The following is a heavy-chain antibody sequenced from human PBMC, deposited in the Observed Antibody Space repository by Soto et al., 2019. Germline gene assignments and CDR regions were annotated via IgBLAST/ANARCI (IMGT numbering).Heavy chain of an antibody. CDR1: GGSISSGGYY. J-gene: IGHJ4*02. Sequence: QVQLQESGPGLVKPSQTLSLTCTVSGGSISSGGYYWSWIRQHPGKGLEWIGYIYYSGSTYYNPSLKRRVTISVDTSKNQFSLKLSSVTAADTAVYYCASANYDFWSGYYFGSDYWGQGTLVTVSS. CDR2: IYYSGST. V-gene: IGHV4-31*03. D-gene: IGHD3-3*01. CDR3: ASANYDFWSGYYFGSDY.